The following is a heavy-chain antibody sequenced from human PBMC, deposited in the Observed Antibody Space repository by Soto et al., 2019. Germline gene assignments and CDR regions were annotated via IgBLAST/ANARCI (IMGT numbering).Heavy chain of an antibody. CDR2: ISAYNGNT. D-gene: IGHD6-19*01. V-gene: IGHV1-18*01. CDR3: ARDRSSGWYGWFDP. CDR1: GYTFTSYG. J-gene: IGHJ5*02. Sequence: SVTVSCKASGYTFTSYGISWVRQAPGQGLEWMGWISAYNGNTNYAQKLQGRVTMTTDTSTSTAYMELRSLRSDDTAVYYCARDRSSGWYGWFDPWGQGTLVTVSS.